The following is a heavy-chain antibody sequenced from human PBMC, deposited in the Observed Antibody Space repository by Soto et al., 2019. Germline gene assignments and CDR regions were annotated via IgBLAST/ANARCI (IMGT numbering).Heavy chain of an antibody. CDR2: INAGNGNT. V-gene: IGHV1-3*01. J-gene: IGHJ4*02. CDR1: GYTFTSYA. CDR3: ARGRYSSSSPLDY. D-gene: IGHD6-6*01. Sequence: QVQLVQSGAEVKKPGASVKVSCKASGYTFTSYAMHWVRQAPGQRLEWMGWINAGNGNTKYSQKFQGRVTITRDTSASTAYMELSSLRSEDTAVYYCARGRYSSSSPLDYWGQGTLVTVSS.